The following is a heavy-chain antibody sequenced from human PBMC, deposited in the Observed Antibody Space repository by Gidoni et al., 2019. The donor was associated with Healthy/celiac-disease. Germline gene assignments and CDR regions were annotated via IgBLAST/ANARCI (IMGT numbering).Heavy chain of an antibody. J-gene: IGHJ6*02. CDR1: GFTFDDYA. CDR2: ISWNSGSI. V-gene: IGHV3-9*01. D-gene: IGHD2-2*01. Sequence: EVKLVESGGGLVQRGRSLRLSCAASGFTFDDYAMHWVRQAPGKGMEWVSGISWNSGSIGYADSVKGRFTISRDNAKNSLYLQMNSLRAEDTSLYYCAKDMRAIVVVGYYYGMDVWGQGTTVTVSS. CDR3: AKDMRAIVVVGYYYGMDV.